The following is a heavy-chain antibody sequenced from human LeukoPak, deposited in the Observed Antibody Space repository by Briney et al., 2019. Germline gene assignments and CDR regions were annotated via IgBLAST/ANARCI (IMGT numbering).Heavy chain of an antibody. Sequence: GGSLRLSCAASGFTFSNYSMNWVRQAPGKGLEWVSSISNSRSYIYYAGSVKGRFTISRDKSKNSLYLQMNSLRAEDTAVYYCARALIGYYFDYWGQGTLVTVSS. V-gene: IGHV3-21*06. J-gene: IGHJ4*02. CDR3: ARALIGYYFDY. CDR2: ISNSRSYI. D-gene: IGHD2-8*01. CDR1: GFTFSNYS.